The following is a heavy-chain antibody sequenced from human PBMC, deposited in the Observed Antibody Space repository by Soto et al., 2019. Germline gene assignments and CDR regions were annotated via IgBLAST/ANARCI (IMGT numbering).Heavy chain of an antibody. D-gene: IGHD5-12*01. CDR2: IGTAGDT. CDR1: GFTFSSYD. CDR3: ARGGGYDEPIYYYYGMDV. J-gene: IGHJ6*02. Sequence: GGSLRLSCAASGFTFSSYDMHWVRQATGKGLEWVSAIGTAGDTYYPGSVKGRFTISRENAKNSLYLQMNSLRAEDTAVYYCARGGGYDEPIYYYYGMDVWGQGTTVTVSS. V-gene: IGHV3-13*01.